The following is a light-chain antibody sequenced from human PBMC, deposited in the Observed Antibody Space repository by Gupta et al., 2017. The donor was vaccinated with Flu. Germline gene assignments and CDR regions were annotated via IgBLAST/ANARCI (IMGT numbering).Light chain of an antibody. CDR3: QTWDTGIRV. Sequence: QLVLTQSPSASASLGASVQLTCSLTSGPSSYANAWHQQQPEKGPRFLMKLNSDGNYIKGDGIPDRFSGSSSGTERYLTISSLQSEDEADYYCQTWDTGIRVFGGGTKLTVL. CDR2: LNSDGNY. J-gene: IGLJ3*02. V-gene: IGLV4-69*01. CDR1: SGPSSYA.